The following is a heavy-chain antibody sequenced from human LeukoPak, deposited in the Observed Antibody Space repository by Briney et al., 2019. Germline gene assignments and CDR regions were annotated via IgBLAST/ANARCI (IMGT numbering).Heavy chain of an antibody. J-gene: IGHJ6*02. Sequence: PGGSLRLSCAASGFTVSSNYMSWVRQAPGKGLEWVPVIYSGDSTYYADSVKGRFTISRDTSKNTLYLQMHSLRAEDTAVYYCARGFGVVVTAIHFYGMDVWGQGTTVTVSS. CDR1: GFTVSSNY. CDR2: IYSGDST. V-gene: IGHV3-53*01. D-gene: IGHD2-21*02. CDR3: ARGFGVVVTAIHFYGMDV.